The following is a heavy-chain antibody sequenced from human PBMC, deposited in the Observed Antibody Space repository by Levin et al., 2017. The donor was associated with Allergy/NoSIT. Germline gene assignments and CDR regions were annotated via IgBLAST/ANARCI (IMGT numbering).Heavy chain of an antibody. CDR3: VRDPGWLVGY. CDR1: GFTFSSYT. J-gene: IGHJ4*02. V-gene: IGHV3-21*01. CDR2: ISSSSNDI. Sequence: GESLKISCAAYGFTFSSYTMNWVRQAPGKGLEWVSCISSSSNDIYYADSVKGRFTISRDNAKNSLFLHMSGLRAEDTAVYYCVRDPGWLVGYWGQGTLVTVSS. D-gene: IGHD6-19*01.